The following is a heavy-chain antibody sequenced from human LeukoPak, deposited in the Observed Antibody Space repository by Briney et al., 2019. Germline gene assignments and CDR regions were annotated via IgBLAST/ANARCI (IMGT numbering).Heavy chain of an antibody. CDR2: ISAYNGNT. V-gene: IGHV1-18*01. CDR1: GYTFTSYG. CDR3: ARDKYYYDSSASIRFDY. Sequence: ASVKVSCKASGYTFTSYGISWVRQAPGQGLEWMGWISAYNGNTNHAQKLQDRVTMTTDTSTSTAYMELRSLRSDDTAVYYCARDKYYYDSSASIRFDYWGQGTLVTVSS. D-gene: IGHD3-22*01. J-gene: IGHJ4*02.